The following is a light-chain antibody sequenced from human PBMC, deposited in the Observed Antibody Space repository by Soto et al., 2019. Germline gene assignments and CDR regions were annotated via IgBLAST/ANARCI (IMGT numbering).Light chain of an antibody. CDR2: YND. V-gene: IGLV1-36*01. CDR3: ATWDDRLTAWV. CDR1: NSNIGSNA. Sequence: QSVLTQPPSASGTPGQRVTISCSGINSNIGSNAVHWYQQLPGKAPKLLMYYNDMLPSGVSDRFSGSKSGTSASLAISGLQSEDEGDYYCATWDDRLTAWVFGGGTKVTVL. J-gene: IGLJ3*02.